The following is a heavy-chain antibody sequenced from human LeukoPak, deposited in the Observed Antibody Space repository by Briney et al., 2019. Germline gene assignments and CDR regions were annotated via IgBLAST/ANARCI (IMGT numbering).Heavy chain of an antibody. V-gene: IGHV3-30*18. CDR3: AKPMVGATITRYYYGVDV. D-gene: IGHD1-26*01. CDR1: GFTFSSYG. J-gene: IGHJ6*02. Sequence: PGGSLRLSCAASGFTFSSYGMHWVRQAPGKGLEWVAVISYDGSNKYYADSVKGRFTISRDNSKNTLYLQMNSLRAEDTAVYYCAKPMVGATITRYYYGVDVWGQGTTVTVSS. CDR2: ISYDGSNK.